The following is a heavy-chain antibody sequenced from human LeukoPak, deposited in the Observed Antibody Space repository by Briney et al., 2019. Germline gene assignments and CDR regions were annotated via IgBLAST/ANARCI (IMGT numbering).Heavy chain of an antibody. CDR1: GGSISSYY. CDR2: IYYSGST. J-gene: IGHJ4*02. Sequence: SETLSLTCTVSGGSISSYYWSWIRQPPGKGLEWIGYIYYSGSTNYKSSLKSRVTISVDTSKNQFSLILSSVTAADTAMYFCARLRNVVLFDYWGQGTLVTVSS. D-gene: IGHD2-15*01. CDR3: ARLRNVVLFDY. V-gene: IGHV4-59*08.